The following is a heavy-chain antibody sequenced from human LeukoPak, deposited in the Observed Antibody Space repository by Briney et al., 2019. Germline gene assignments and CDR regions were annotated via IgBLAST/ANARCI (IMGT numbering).Heavy chain of an antibody. CDR3: ARDGYNFAVPHDAFDI. CDR1: GGTFSSCA. D-gene: IGHD5-24*01. J-gene: IGHJ3*02. Sequence: ASVKVSCKASGGTFSSCAISWVRQAPRQGLEWMGGIIPIFGTANYAQKFQGRVTITADESTSTAYMELSSLRSEDTAVYYCARDGYNFAVPHDAFDIWGQGTMVTVSS. V-gene: IGHV1-69*13. CDR2: IIPIFGTA.